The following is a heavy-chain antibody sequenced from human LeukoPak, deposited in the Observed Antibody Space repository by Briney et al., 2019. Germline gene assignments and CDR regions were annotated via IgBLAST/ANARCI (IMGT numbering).Heavy chain of an antibody. CDR3: ARLYDFWSGYSYYFDY. V-gene: IGHV3-23*01. D-gene: IGHD3-3*01. CDR1: GFTFSSYA. Sequence: GGSLRLSCAASGFTFSSYAMSWVRQAPGKGLEWVSAISGSGGSTYYADSVKGRFTISRGNSKNTLYLQMNSLRAEDTAVYYCARLYDFWSGYSYYFDYWGQGTLVTVSS. CDR2: ISGSGGST. J-gene: IGHJ4*02.